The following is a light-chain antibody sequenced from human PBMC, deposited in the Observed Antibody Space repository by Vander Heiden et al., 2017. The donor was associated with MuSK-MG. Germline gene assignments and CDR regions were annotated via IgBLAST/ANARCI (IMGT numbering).Light chain of an antibody. V-gene: IGLV3-21*04. CDR2: DDS. CDR1: DIGGKT. CDR3: QVWDVRSDHVI. J-gene: IGLJ2*01. Sequence: SYVLTQPPSVSVAPGKTASVTCGGSDIGGKTVHWYQQRPGQAPVLVIYDDSDRPSGIPERCSGSNSGNTATLTISRVEAGDEADYFCQVWDVRSDHVIFGGGTKLTVL.